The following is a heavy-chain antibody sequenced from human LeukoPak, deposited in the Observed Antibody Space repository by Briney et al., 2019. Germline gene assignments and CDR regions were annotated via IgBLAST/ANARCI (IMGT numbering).Heavy chain of an antibody. Sequence: GGSLRLSCAASGFSFSDFGMHWVRQAPGRGLEWVAVISYDESNEYYADSVKGRFTISRDNSKNTLYLPMNSLRPGDTAVYYCAKDMAIQDPNLLDPWGQGTLVTVSS. CDR2: ISYDESNE. CDR1: GFSFSDFG. J-gene: IGHJ4*02. CDR3: AKDMAIQDPNLLDP. D-gene: IGHD5-24*01. V-gene: IGHV3-30*18.